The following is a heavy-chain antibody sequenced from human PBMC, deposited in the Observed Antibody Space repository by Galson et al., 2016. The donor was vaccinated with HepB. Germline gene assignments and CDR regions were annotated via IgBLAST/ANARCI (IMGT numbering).Heavy chain of an antibody. V-gene: IGHV1-46*03. J-gene: IGHJ4*02. CDR2: INRGGPGT. Sequence: SVKVSCKASGFTFRNYNMHWVRQAPGQGLEWMGIINRGGPGTIYAQKFQDRLTMTSDTSRSTVYMELSSLRSEDTALYYCTRDYNWAIDYWGKGTLVTVSS. D-gene: IGHD1-1*01. CDR1: GFTFRNYN. CDR3: TRDYNWAIDY.